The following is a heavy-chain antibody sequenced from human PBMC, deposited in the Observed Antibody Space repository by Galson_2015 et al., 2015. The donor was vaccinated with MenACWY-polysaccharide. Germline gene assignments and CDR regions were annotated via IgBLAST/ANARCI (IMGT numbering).Heavy chain of an antibody. Sequence: SETLSLTCAVYGGSFSGYYWSWIRQPPGKGLEWIGEINHSGSTNYNPSLKSRVTISVDTSKNQFSRRLSSVTAADTAVYFCARVAYSSGQSSYFQHWGQGTLVTVSS. D-gene: IGHD6-19*01. CDR1: GGSFSGYY. V-gene: IGHV4-34*01. CDR2: INHSGST. CDR3: ARVAYSSGQSSYFQH. J-gene: IGHJ1*01.